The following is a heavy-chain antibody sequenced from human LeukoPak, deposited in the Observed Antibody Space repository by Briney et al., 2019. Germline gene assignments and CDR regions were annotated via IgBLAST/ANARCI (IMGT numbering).Heavy chain of an antibody. CDR3: AARIAAAGKATNAFDV. CDR2: ISAYNGNT. CDR1: GYTFTSYG. Sequence: ASVKVSCKASGYTFTSYGISWVRQAPGQGLEWMGWISAYNGNTNYAQKLQGRVTLTTDKSSSTASMELSSLKSDDTAVYYCAARIAAAGKATNAFDVWGQGTMVTVSS. V-gene: IGHV1-18*01. D-gene: IGHD6-13*01. J-gene: IGHJ3*01.